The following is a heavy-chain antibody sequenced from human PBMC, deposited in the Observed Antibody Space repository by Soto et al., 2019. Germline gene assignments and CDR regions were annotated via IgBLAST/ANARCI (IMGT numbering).Heavy chain of an antibody. CDR2: IIPIFGTA. Sequence: ASVKVSCKASGGTFSSYAISWVRQAPGQGLEWMGGIIPIFGTANYAQKFQGRVTITADESTSTAYMELSSLRSEDTAVYYCARDCSGGSCFINWGQGTLVTVSS. V-gene: IGHV1-69*13. J-gene: IGHJ4*02. D-gene: IGHD2-15*01. CDR1: GGTFSSYA. CDR3: ARDCSGGSCFIN.